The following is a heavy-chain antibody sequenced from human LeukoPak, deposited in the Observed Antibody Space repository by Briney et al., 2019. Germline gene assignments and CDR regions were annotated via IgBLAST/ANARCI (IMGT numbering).Heavy chain of an antibody. Sequence: GGSLRLSCAGSGFTFSDYSLNWVRQAPGKGLEWVSSISSSSGYIYYADSVKGRFTISRDNAKNSLYLQMNSLRAEDTAVYYCAGGSLLWGAFDIWGQGTMVTVSS. CDR2: ISSSSGYI. V-gene: IGHV3-21*01. D-gene: IGHD2-2*01. J-gene: IGHJ3*02. CDR3: AGGSLLWGAFDI. CDR1: GFTFSDYS.